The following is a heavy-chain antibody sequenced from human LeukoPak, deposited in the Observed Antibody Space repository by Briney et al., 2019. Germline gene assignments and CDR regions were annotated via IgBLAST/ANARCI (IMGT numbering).Heavy chain of an antibody. Sequence: GGSLRLSCAASGFTFSSHGMTWVRQAPGKGLEWVSGISGSGGRTDYADSVKGRFTISRDSSKNTLYLPMNSLRAEDTAVYYCAGSSSWFDFDYWGQGTLVTVSS. CDR3: AGSSSWFDFDY. CDR2: ISGSGGRT. V-gene: IGHV3-23*01. CDR1: GFTFSSHG. J-gene: IGHJ4*02. D-gene: IGHD6-13*01.